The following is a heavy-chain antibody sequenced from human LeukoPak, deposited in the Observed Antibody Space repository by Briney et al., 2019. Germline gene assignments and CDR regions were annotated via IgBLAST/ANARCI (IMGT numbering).Heavy chain of an antibody. CDR2: IYSGGST. J-gene: IGHJ3*02. Sequence: SETLSLTCTVSGGSISSSSYYWGWIRQPPGKGLEWIGSIYSGGSTYYNPSLKSRVTISVDTSKNQFSLKVSSVTAADTAVYFCARVVGGVGDAFDIWGQGTMVTVSS. D-gene: IGHD1-26*01. CDR3: ARVVGGVGDAFDI. CDR1: GGSISSSSYY. V-gene: IGHV4-39*07.